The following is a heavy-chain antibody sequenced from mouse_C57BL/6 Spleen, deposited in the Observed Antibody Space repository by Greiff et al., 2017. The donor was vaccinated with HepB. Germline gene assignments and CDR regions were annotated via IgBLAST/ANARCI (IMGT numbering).Heavy chain of an antibody. CDR3: ARWDDYDWFAY. CDR2: IDPSDSYT. D-gene: IGHD2-4*01. J-gene: IGHJ3*01. CDR1: GYTFTSYW. V-gene: IGHV1-69*01. Sequence: VQLQQPGAELVMPGASVKLSCKASGYTFTSYWMHWVKQRPGQGLEWIGEIDPSDSYTNYNQKFKGKSTLTVDKSSSTAYMQLSSLTSEDSAVYYCARWDDYDWFAYWGQGTLVTVSA.